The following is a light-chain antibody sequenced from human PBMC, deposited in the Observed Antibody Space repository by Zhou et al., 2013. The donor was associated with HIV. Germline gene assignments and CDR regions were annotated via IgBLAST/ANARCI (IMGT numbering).Light chain of an antibody. CDR3: QQYDNWPPWT. CDR2: GVS. V-gene: IGKV3-15*01. J-gene: IGKJ1*01. CDR1: QSISTV. Sequence: EIILTQSPATLSLSPGERATLSCRASQSISTVLAWYQQKPGQAPRLLIYGVSTRATGIPARFSGSGSGTEFTLTISSLQSEDSAIYYCQQYDNWPPWTFGQGTKVEI.